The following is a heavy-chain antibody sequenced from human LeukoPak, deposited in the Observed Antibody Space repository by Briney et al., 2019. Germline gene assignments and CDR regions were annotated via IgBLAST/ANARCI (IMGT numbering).Heavy chain of an antibody. J-gene: IGHJ4*02. CDR1: GGSISSGSYY. Sequence: SQTLSLTCTVSGGSISSGSYYWSWIRQPAGKGLEWIGRIYTSGSTNYNPSLKSRVTISVDTSKNQFSLKLSSVTAADTAVYYCASGKTYYDFWSGYLQFDYWGQGTLVTVSS. CDR3: ASGKTYYDFWSGYLQFDY. D-gene: IGHD3-3*01. V-gene: IGHV4-61*02. CDR2: IYTSGST.